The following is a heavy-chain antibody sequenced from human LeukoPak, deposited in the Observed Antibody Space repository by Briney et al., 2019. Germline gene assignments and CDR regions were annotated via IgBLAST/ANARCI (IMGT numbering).Heavy chain of an antibody. CDR2: ISGDGVST. CDR1: GLPIADFA. J-gene: IGHJ4*02. Sequence: GGSLRLSCVASGLPIADFAMHWVRQAPGQGLEWVSLISGDGVSTFYADSVKGRFSISRDNSKNSLYLEMNSLRTEDAAMYYCAKESGKFDYWGQGTLVAVSS. V-gene: IGHV3-43*02. CDR3: AKESGKFDY.